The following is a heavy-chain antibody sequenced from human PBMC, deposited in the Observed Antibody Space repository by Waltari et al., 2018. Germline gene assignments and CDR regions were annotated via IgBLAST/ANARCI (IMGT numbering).Heavy chain of an antibody. J-gene: IGHJ5*02. CDR3: ARTEPGGLFKS. CDR2: ANYRSKRYN. V-gene: IGHV6-1*01. CDR1: GDRVSSNSAA. Sequence: QVQLQQSGPGLVKPSPTLSLTRAISGDRVSSNSAAWHWIRPSPSRGIEWLGRANYRSKRYNDNAVSVKSRITNNPDTSKNQFSLQLNSVTPEDTAVYYCARTEPGGLFKSWGQGTLVTVAS. D-gene: IGHD3-16*01.